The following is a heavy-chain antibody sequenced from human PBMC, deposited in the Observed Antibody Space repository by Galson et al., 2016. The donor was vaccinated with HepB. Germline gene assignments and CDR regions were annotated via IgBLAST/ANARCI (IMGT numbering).Heavy chain of an antibody. D-gene: IGHD2-21*01. CDR3: ARPFVFSASPYYFED. J-gene: IGHJ4*02. CDR1: GYTFSNYW. CDR2: INPGDSDT. V-gene: IGHV5-51*01. Sequence: QSGAEVKKPGESLTISCKGSGYTFSNYWIAWVRQMPGRGLEWMGVINPGDSDTRYSPSFQGQVTISADKSINTAYLQWSSLKASDAATYYCARPFVFSASPYYFEDWGQGTLVAVSS.